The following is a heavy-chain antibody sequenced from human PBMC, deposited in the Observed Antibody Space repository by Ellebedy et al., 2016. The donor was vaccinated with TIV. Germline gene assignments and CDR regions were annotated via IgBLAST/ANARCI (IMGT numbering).Heavy chain of an antibody. CDR1: GGSISSSSYY. V-gene: IGHV4-39*02. D-gene: IGHD3-10*01. CDR3: ARDYYGSGSYLNYYYGMDV. Sequence: GSLRLSXTVSGGSISSSSYYWGWIRQPPGKGLEWIGSIYYSGSTYYNPSLKSRVTISVDTSKNQFSLKLSSVTAADTAVYYCARDYYGSGSYLNYYYGMDVWGQGTTVTVSS. CDR2: IYYSGST. J-gene: IGHJ6*02.